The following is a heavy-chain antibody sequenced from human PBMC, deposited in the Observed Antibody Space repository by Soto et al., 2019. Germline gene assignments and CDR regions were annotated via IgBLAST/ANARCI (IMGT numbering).Heavy chain of an antibody. Sequence: QVQLVQSGAEVKKPGASVKVSCKASGYTFSSYAITWVRQAPGQGLEWMAWISAYSGNTNYAQKFQGRVTMTTDTSTSTAYMELMSLSSDDTAVYYCARDSPASDYWGQGTLVTVSS. CDR3: ARDSPASDY. J-gene: IGHJ4*02. CDR1: GYTFSSYA. CDR2: ISAYSGNT. V-gene: IGHV1-18*01.